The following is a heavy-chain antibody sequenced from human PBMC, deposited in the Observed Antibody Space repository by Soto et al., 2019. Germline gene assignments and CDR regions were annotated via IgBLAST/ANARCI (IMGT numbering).Heavy chain of an antibody. D-gene: IGHD6-19*01. Sequence: EVQLVESGGGLVQPGGSLRLSCAASGFTFSSYSMNWVRQAPGKGLEWVSYISSSSSTIYYADSVKGRFTISRDNAKNSLYLQMNSLRAEDTAVYYCARSAVADYVVDFSWWFDPWGQGTVFTVSS. V-gene: IGHV3-48*01. J-gene: IGHJ5*02. CDR2: ISSSSSTI. CDR3: ARSAVADYVVDFSWWFDP. CDR1: GFTFSSYS.